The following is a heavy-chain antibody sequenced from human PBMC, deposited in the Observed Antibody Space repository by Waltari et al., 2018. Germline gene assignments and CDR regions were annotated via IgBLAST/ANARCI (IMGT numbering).Heavy chain of an antibody. CDR2: VDPEEGET. D-gene: IGHD3-22*01. V-gene: IGHV1-69-2*01. CDR3: ATLAYDSSGYYGGYFDY. Sequence: EVQLVQSGAEVKKPGATVKISCKVSGYTFTDYYMHWVQQAPGKGLEWMGLVDPEEGETIYAEKFQGRVTITADTSTDTAYMELSSLRSEDTAVYYCATLAYDSSGYYGGYFDYWGQGTLVTVSS. J-gene: IGHJ4*02. CDR1: GYTFTDYY.